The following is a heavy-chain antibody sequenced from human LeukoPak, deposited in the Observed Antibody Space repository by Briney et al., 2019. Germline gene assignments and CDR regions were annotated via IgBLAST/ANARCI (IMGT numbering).Heavy chain of an antibody. CDR1: GFTFSRYH. D-gene: IGHD3-3*01. CDR2: ISIISSTI. Sequence: SGGSLRLSCAASGFTFSRYHMNWVRQAPGKGLEWVSYISIISSTIYYADSVKGRFTISRDDAKNSVYLQMNSLRAEDTAVYYCAGTYERDLDYWGQGTLVTVSS. V-gene: IGHV3-48*01. CDR3: AGTYERDLDY. J-gene: IGHJ4*02.